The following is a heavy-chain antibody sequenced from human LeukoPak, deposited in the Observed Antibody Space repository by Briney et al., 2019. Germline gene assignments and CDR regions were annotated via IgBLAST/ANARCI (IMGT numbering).Heavy chain of an antibody. J-gene: IGHJ5*02. CDR3: ARGGKNCSAGSCYRWFDP. Sequence: ASVKVSCKASVYTFTTYDINWVRQATGQGLEWMGWMNPNSGNTGYAQKFQGRVTITRNTSISTAYMELSSLRSEDTAVYYCARGGKNCSAGSCYRWFDPWGQGTLVTVSS. D-gene: IGHD2-15*01. CDR2: MNPNSGNT. CDR1: VYTFTTYD. V-gene: IGHV1-8*03.